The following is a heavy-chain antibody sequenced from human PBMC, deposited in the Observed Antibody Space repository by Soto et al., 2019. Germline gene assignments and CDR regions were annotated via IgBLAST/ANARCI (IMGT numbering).Heavy chain of an antibody. V-gene: IGHV4-30-4*01. D-gene: IGHD1-26*01. Sequence: QVQLQESGPGLVKPSQTLSLTCTVSGGSISSGDYYWSWIRQPPGKGLEWIGYIYYSGSTYYNPSLTRRVTMSVDTSTNQFSLKLSSVTAADTAVYYCAGAVRGSSYDYWGQGTLVTVSS. CDR2: IYYSGST. CDR3: AGAVRGSSYDY. CDR1: GGSISSGDYY. J-gene: IGHJ4*02.